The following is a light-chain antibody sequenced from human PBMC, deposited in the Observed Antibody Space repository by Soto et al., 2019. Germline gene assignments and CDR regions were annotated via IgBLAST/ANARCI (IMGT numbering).Light chain of an antibody. CDR3: QQYNSCQWT. J-gene: IGKJ1*01. V-gene: IGKV3-15*01. Sequence: VVMTQSPATLSVSPCEVATLSCRSSQIFSSKLSFYQQKPFQSPRLLIYVASTRATGIPARFSGSGSGTEFTLIISSRQPEDSAVSYCQQYNSCQWTFGQGTKVDIK. CDR1: QIFSSK. CDR2: VAS.